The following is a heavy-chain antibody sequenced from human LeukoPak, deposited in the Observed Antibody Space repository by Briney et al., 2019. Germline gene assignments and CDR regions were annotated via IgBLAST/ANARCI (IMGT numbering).Heavy chain of an antibody. J-gene: IGHJ1*01. V-gene: IGHV3-53*04. Sequence: PGGSLRLSCAASGFAVSNNYMSWVRQAPGKGLEWVSIIYGGGSTYYADSVNGRFTISRHNSKNTLFLQMNSLRTEGTAVYYCARAYDSSGYWPEYFHHWGQGTLVTVSS. CDR3: ARAYDSSGYWPEYFHH. CDR2: IYGGGST. CDR1: GFAVSNNY. D-gene: IGHD3-22*01.